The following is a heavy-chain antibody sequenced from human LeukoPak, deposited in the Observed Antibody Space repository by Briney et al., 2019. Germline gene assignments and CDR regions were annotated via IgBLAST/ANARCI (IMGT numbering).Heavy chain of an antibody. V-gene: IGHV4-39*01. CDR1: GGSISGSSYY. J-gene: IGHJ4*02. CDR2: IYYSGST. CDR3: ARQWGHYDFWSGCQYYFDY. Sequence: SETLSLTCTVSGGSISGSSYYWGWIRQPPGKGLEWIGSIYYSGSTYYNPSLKSRVTISVDTSKNQFSLKLSSVTAADTAVYYCARQWGHYDFWSGCQYYFDYWGQGTLVTVSS. D-gene: IGHD3-3*01.